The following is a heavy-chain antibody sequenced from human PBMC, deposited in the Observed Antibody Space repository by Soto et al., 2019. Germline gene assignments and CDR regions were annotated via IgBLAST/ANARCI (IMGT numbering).Heavy chain of an antibody. CDR3: SRDRGVLILGYCSSTSCYDWDY. CDR2: IIHSGST. D-gene: IGHD2-2*01. J-gene: IGHJ4*02. CDR1: GGSFSGYY. Sequence: PSETLSLTCAVYGGSFSGYYWSWIRQPPGKGLEWIGEIIHSGSTNYNPSLKSRVTISVDTSKNQFSLKLSSVTAADTAVYYCSRDRGVLILGYCSSTSCYDWDYWGQGTLVTVSS. V-gene: IGHV4-34*12.